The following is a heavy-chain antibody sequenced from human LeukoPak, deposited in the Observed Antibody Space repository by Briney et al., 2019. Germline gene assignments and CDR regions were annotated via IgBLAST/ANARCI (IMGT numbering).Heavy chain of an antibody. J-gene: IGHJ4*02. Sequence: SETLSLTCTVSGYSITSGYYWGWIRQPPGKGREWIGSTYHSGNTYYNPSLKSRVTISVDTSKTQCSLKLTSVTAADTAVYYCARDGGSGIFTSGSFDYWGQGTLVTVSS. V-gene: IGHV4-38-2*02. CDR2: TYHSGNT. D-gene: IGHD3-10*01. CDR3: ARDGGSGIFTSGSFDY. CDR1: GYSITSGYY.